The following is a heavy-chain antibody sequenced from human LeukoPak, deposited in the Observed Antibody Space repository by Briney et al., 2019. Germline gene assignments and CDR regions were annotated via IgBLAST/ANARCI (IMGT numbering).Heavy chain of an antibody. CDR2: IIPIFGTT. J-gene: IGHJ4*02. CDR1: GGTFSSYG. Sequence: VASVKVSCKASGGTFSSYGVSWVRQAPGQGLEWMGGIIPIFGTTKYAQKFQGRVTITTDESTSTAYMELSRLRSDDTAVYYCAREYSSRWGYFDYWGQGTLVTVSS. V-gene: IGHV1-69*05. CDR3: AREYSSRWGYFDY. D-gene: IGHD6-13*01.